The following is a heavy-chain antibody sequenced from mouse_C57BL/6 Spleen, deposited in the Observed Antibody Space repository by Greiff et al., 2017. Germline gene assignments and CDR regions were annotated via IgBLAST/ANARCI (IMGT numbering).Heavy chain of an antibody. CDR1: GYTFTSYW. CDR3: AREWDYGSSWYYFDY. D-gene: IGHD1-1*01. Sequence: VQLQQSGAELVKPGASVKLSCKASGYTFTSYWMHWVKQRPGQGLEWIGMIHPNSGSTNYNEKFKSKATLTVDKSSSTAYMQLSSLTSEDSAVYYCAREWDYGSSWYYFDYWGQGTTLTVSS. CDR2: IHPNSGST. J-gene: IGHJ2*01. V-gene: IGHV1-64*01.